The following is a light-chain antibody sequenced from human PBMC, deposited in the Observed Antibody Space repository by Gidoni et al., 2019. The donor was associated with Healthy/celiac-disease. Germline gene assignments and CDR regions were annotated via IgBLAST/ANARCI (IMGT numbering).Light chain of an antibody. CDR2: DAS. CDR3: QQYNSYSPWT. CDR1: QSISSW. Sequence: DIQMTQSPSTLSASVGDRVTITCRASQSISSWLAWYQQKPGKAPKLLIYDASSLESGVPSRFSGSGSGTAFTLTISILQPDDFATYYCQQYNSYSPWTFGQGTKVEIK. V-gene: IGKV1-5*01. J-gene: IGKJ1*01.